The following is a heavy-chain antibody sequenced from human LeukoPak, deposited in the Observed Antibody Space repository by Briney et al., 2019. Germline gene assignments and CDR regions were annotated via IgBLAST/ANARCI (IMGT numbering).Heavy chain of an antibody. J-gene: IGHJ4*02. Sequence: PGGSLRLSCAASGFTFSSYAMSWVRQAPGKGLEWVSDITGSGGSIYYADSVEGRFTISRDNSKNTLYLQMNSLRAEDTAVYYCAKDVGYHYDTRFPTWGQGTLVTVSS. CDR3: AKDVGYHYDTRFPT. D-gene: IGHD3-22*01. CDR1: GFTFSSYA. V-gene: IGHV3-23*01. CDR2: ITGSGGSI.